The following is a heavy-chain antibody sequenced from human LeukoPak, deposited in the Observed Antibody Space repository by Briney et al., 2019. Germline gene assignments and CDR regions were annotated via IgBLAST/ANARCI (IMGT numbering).Heavy chain of an antibody. D-gene: IGHD3-9*01. CDR3: ARAVGSFDWLPLFDY. CDR1: GGSISSYY. V-gene: IGHV4-59*08. Sequence: PSETLSLTCTVSGGSISSYYWNWIRQPPGKGLEWIGYIYNTGSTSNNPSLKSRVTISVDTSKNQFYLKLNSVTAADTAVYYCARAVGSFDWLPLFDYWGQGTLVTVSS. CDR2: IYNTGST. J-gene: IGHJ4*02.